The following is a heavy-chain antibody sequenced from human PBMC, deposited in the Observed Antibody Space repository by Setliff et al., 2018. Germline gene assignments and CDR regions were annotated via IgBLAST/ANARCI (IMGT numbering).Heavy chain of an antibody. CDR2: ISYDGSNK. CDR3: GGTTGTTGAFHI. V-gene: IGHV3-30-3*01. Sequence: PGGSLRLSCAASGITFRSYAMHWVRQAPGKGLEWVAVISYDGSNKNYADSVKGRFTISRDSSKNTLYLQINSLRAEDTAVYYCGGTTGTTGAFHIWGQGTMVTVSS. CDR1: GITFRSYA. D-gene: IGHD1-1*01. J-gene: IGHJ3*02.